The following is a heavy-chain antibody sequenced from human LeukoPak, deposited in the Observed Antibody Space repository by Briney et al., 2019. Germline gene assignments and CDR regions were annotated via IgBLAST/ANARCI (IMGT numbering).Heavy chain of an antibody. Sequence: ASVKLSCKGSGGSFSSYAISWVRQAPAQGLEWMGGIIPIFGTANYAQKFQGRVTITADESTSTAYMELSSLRSEDTAVYYCARQVRPYYDSSGYSDFDYWGQATLVTVSS. CDR3: ARQVRPYYDSSGYSDFDY. CDR1: GGSFSSYA. CDR2: IIPIFGTA. D-gene: IGHD3-22*01. J-gene: IGHJ4*02. V-gene: IGHV1-69*01.